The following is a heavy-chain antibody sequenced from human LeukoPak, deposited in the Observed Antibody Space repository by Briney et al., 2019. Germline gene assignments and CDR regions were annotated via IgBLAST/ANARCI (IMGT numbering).Heavy chain of an antibody. CDR1: GFTFSSYW. V-gene: IGHV3-7*01. CDR2: IKQDGSEK. Sequence: GGSLRLSCAASGFTFSSYWMSWVRQAPGKGLEWVANIKQDGSEKYYVDSVKGRFTISRDNAKNSLYLQMNGLRAEDTAVYYCARGGSSGWYHYYYYYGMDVWGQGTTVTVSS. D-gene: IGHD6-19*01. CDR3: ARGGSSGWYHYYYYYGMDV. J-gene: IGHJ6*02.